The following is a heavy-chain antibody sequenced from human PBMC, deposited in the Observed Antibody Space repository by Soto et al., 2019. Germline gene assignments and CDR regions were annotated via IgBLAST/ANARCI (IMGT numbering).Heavy chain of an antibody. Sequence: QVQLVESGGGVVQPGRSLRLSCAASGFTFSSYGMHWVRQAPGKGLEWVAVISYDGSNKYYADSVKGRFTTSRDNSKNTLYLQMNSLGAEETAVYYCAKDPTVAGTEYLGQGTLVTVSS. CDR2: ISYDGSNK. CDR1: GFTFSSYG. CDR3: AKDPTVAGTEY. V-gene: IGHV3-30*18. D-gene: IGHD6-19*01. J-gene: IGHJ4*02.